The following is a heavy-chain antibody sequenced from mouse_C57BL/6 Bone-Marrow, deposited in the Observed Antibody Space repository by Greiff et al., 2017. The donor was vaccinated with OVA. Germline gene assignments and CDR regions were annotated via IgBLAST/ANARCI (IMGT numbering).Heavy chain of an antibody. CDR3: ARVGYDGYSWFAY. J-gene: IGHJ3*01. Sequence: QVQLKQSGAELARPGASVKLSCKASGYTFTSYGISWVKQRPGQGLEWIGEIYPRSGNTYYNEKFKGKATLTADKSSSTAYMELRSLTSEDSAVYFCARVGYDGYSWFAYWGQGTLVTVSA. V-gene: IGHV1-81*01. CDR1: GYTFTSYG. CDR2: IYPRSGNT. D-gene: IGHD2-3*01.